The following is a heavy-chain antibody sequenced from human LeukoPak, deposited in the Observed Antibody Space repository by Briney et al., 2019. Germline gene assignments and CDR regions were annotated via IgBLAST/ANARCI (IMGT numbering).Heavy chain of an antibody. CDR2: IWYDGSNK. D-gene: IGHD2-2*01. J-gene: IGHJ4*02. CDR3: ARGETSSYDY. Sequence: GGSLRLSCAASGFISSTYAMTWVRQAPGKGLEWVAVIWYDGSNKYYADSVKGRFTISRDNSKNTVYLQMNSLRAEDTAVYYCARGETSSYDYWGQGTLVTVSS. V-gene: IGHV3-33*08. CDR1: GFISSTYA.